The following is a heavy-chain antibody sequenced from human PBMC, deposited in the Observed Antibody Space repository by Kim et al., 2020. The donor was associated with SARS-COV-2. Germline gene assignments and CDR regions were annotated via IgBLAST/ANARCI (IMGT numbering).Heavy chain of an antibody. CDR2: IYPGDSDT. J-gene: IGHJ4*02. Sequence: GESLKISCKGSGYSFTSYWIGWVRQMPGKGLEWMGIIYPGDSDTRYSPSFQGQVTISADKSISTAYLQWSSLKASDTAMYYCARHGSIAVAGPGGDYWGQGTLVTVSS. D-gene: IGHD6-19*01. CDR3: ARHGSIAVAGPGGDY. CDR1: GYSFTSYW. V-gene: IGHV5-51*01.